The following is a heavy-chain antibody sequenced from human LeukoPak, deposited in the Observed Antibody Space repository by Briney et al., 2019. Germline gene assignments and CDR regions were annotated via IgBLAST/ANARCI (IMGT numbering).Heavy chain of an antibody. CDR2: IIPILGIA. J-gene: IGHJ4*02. CDR3: ARGGDLKGELDY. CDR1: GGTFRSYT. D-gene: IGHD3-16*01. V-gene: IGHV1-69*02. Sequence: SVKVSXKASGGTFRSYTISWVRQAPGQGLEWMGRIIPILGIANYAQKFQGRVTITADKSTSTAYMELSSLRSEDTAVYYWARGGDLKGELDYWGQGTLVTVS.